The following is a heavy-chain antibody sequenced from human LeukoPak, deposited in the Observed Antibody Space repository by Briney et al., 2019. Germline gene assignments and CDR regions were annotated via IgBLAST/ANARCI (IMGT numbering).Heavy chain of an antibody. CDR2: ISASVSGT. V-gene: IGHV3-23*01. Sequence: PGGSLRLSCTASGFTFSTSVMSWVRQAPGKGLEWVSAISASVSGTYYADSVKGRFTISRDNFKDTLYLQMNSLRAEDTALYYCAKGYSATYGGSFDLWGQGTMVTVSS. CDR1: GFTFSTSV. J-gene: IGHJ3*01. CDR3: AKGYSATYGGSFDL. D-gene: IGHD1-26*01.